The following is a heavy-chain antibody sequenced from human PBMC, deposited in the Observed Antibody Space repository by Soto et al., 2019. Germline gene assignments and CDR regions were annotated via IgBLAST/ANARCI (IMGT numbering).Heavy chain of an antibody. CDR2: INHSGST. CDR1: GGSFSGYY. J-gene: IGHJ4*02. CDR3: ARKIAAAGTMRRYYFDY. V-gene: IGHV4-34*01. D-gene: IGHD6-13*01. Sequence: QVQLQQWGAGLLKPSETLSLTCAVYGGSFSGYYWSWIRQPPGKGLEWIGEINHSGSTNYNPSLKSRVTISVDTSKNQFYLKLSSVTAADTAVYYCARKIAAAGTMRRYYFDYWGQGTLVTVSS.